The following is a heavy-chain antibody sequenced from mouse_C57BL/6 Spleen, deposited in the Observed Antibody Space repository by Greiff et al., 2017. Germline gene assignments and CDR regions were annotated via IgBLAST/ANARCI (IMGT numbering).Heavy chain of an antibody. J-gene: IGHJ3*01. D-gene: IGHD1-1*01. V-gene: IGHV1-50*01. CDR3: ANYYYGSSYPFAY. CDR1: GYTFTSYW. CDR2: IDPSDSYT. Sequence: QVQLQQPGAELVKPGASVKLSCKASGYTFTSYWMQWVKQRPGQGLEWIGEIDPSDSYTNYNQKFKGKATLTVDTSSSTAYMQLSSLTSEDSAVYYCANYYYGSSYPFAYRGQETLVTVSA.